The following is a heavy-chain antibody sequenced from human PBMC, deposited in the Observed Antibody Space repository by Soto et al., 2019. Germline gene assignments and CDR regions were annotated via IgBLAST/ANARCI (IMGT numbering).Heavy chain of an antibody. J-gene: IGHJ4*02. CDR1: GFTVTNSY. Sequence: EVQLVESGGDEIQPGGSLRLSCAASGFTVTNSYMAWVRQAPGKGLEWVSVVYTSGRTYHADSVKGRFTVSRDISTNMFFLQMNKLSAEDMATYYCARAGFERRYFAQWGRGTLVTVSS. D-gene: IGHD1-1*01. CDR2: VYTSGRT. V-gene: IGHV3-53*01. CDR3: ARAGFERRYFAQ.